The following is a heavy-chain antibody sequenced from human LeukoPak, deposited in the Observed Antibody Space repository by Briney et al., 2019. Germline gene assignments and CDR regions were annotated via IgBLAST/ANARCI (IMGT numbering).Heavy chain of an antibody. CDR1: GGSISSSSYY. CDR3: ARTGPPYYDFWSGSPGAFDI. J-gene: IGHJ3*02. Sequence: PSETLSLTCTVSGGSISSSSYYWGWIRQPPGKGLEWIGSIYHSGSTYYNPSLKSRVTISVDTSKNQFSLKLSSVTAADTAVYYCARTGPPYYDFWSGSPGAFDIWGQGTMVTVSS. D-gene: IGHD3-3*01. V-gene: IGHV4-39*07. CDR2: IYHSGST.